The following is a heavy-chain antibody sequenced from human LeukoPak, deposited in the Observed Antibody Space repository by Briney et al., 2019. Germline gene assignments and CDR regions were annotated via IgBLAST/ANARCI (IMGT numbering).Heavy chain of an antibody. CDR2: IYYSGST. V-gene: IGHV4-59*12. J-gene: IGHJ4*02. CDR3: AREVTYYDFWSGYQFDY. CDR1: GGSISSYY. Sequence: SETLSLTCTVSGGSISSYYWSWIRQPPGKGLEWIGYIYYSGSTNYNPSLKSRVTISVDTSKNQFSLKLSSVTAADTAVYYCAREVTYYDFWSGYQFDYWGQGTLVTVSS. D-gene: IGHD3-3*01.